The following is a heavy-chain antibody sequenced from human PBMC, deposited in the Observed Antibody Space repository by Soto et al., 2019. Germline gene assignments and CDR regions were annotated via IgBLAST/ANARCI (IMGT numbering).Heavy chain of an antibody. Sequence: SETLSLTCTVSGGSISSSSYYWGWIRQPPGKGLEWIGSIYYSGSTNYNPSLKSRVTISVDTSKNQFSLKLSSVTAADTAVYYCARSPYYYDSSGYYSGDYNWFDPWGQGTLVTVSS. V-gene: IGHV4-39*07. CDR1: GGSISSSSYY. CDR3: ARSPYYYDSSGYYSGDYNWFDP. D-gene: IGHD3-22*01. CDR2: IYYSGST. J-gene: IGHJ5*02.